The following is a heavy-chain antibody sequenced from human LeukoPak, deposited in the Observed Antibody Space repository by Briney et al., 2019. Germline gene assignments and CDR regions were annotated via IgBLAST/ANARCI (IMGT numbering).Heavy chain of an antibody. D-gene: IGHD6-13*01. CDR2: ISSSSSYI. Sequence: GGSLRLSCAASGFTFSSYSMNWVRQAPGKGLEWVSSISSSSSYIYYADSVKGRFTISRDNAKNSLYLQMNSLRAEDTAVYYCARDGGYSSSWWSYWGQGTLVTVSS. CDR3: ARDGGYSSSWWSY. V-gene: IGHV3-21*01. CDR1: GFTFSSYS. J-gene: IGHJ4*02.